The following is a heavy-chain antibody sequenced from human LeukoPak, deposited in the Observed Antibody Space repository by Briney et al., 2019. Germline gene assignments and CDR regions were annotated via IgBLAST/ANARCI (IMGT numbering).Heavy chain of an antibody. CDR2: INPNSGGT. J-gene: IGHJ4*02. V-gene: IGHV1-2*02. Sequence: ASVKVSCKASGYTFTGYYMHWVRQAPGQGLEWMGWINPNSGGTNYAQKFQGRVTMTRDTSISTAYMELSRLRSDDTAVYYCARDGVLRYFGWLSDTYFDYWGQGTLVTVSS. CDR1: GYTFTGYY. CDR3: ARDGVLRYFGWLSDTYFDY. D-gene: IGHD3-9*01.